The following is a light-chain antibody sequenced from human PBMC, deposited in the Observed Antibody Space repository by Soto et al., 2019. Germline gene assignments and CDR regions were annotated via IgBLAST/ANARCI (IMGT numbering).Light chain of an antibody. CDR3: YSYTSSSTVL. Sequence: QSALTQPASVSGSPGQSITISCTGISSDIVGYNYVSGYQQHPGKAPKLMIYDVSNRRSGVSNRFSGSKSGNTASLTISGLQAEDEADYYCYSYTSSSTVLFGGGTKVTVL. J-gene: IGLJ2*01. CDR1: SSDIVGYNY. CDR2: DVS. V-gene: IGLV2-14*01.